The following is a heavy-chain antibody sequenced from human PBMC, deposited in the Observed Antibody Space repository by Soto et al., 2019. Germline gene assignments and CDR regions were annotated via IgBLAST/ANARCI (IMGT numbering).Heavy chain of an antibody. D-gene: IGHD6-6*01. CDR3: VSIPTQLDYGMDV. CDR1: GGSISSYY. Sequence: SETLSLTCTVSGGSISSYYWSWIRQPPGKGLEWIGYIYYSGSTNYNPSLKSRVTISVDTSKNQFSLKLSSVTAADTAVYYCVSIPTQLDYGMDVWGQGTTVTVSS. CDR2: IYYSGST. V-gene: IGHV4-59*01. J-gene: IGHJ6*02.